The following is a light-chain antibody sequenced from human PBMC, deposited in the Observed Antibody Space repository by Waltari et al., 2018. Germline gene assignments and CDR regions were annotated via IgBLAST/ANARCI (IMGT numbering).Light chain of an antibody. Sequence: QSALTQPASVSGSPGQSITISCTGTSSDVGSYNLVSWYQQHPGKAPKLMLYEGSQRPSGVSNRFSGSKSGNSASPTISGLQAEDEADYYCFSYAGSSTYVVFGRGTKLNVL. CDR2: EGS. V-gene: IGLV2-23*01. J-gene: IGLJ2*01. CDR3: FSYAGSSTYVV. CDR1: SSDVGSYNL.